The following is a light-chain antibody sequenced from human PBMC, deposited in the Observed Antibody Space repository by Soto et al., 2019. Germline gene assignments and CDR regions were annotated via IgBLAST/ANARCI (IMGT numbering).Light chain of an antibody. J-gene: IGLJ1*01. V-gene: IGLV2-11*01. CDR3: CSYTGSYSYV. CDR1: SSDVGGYSY. CDR2: DVT. Sequence: QSALTQPHSVSGSPGQSVTISCTGTSSDVGGYSYVSWYQQHPGKAPQLIIDDVTERPSGVPDRFSGSKSGNTSSLTISGLQAEDEDDYYCCSYTGSYSYVFGIGTKVTVL.